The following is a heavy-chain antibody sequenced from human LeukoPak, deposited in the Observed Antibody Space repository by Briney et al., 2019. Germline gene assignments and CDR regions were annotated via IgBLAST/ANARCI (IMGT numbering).Heavy chain of an antibody. V-gene: IGHV4-34*01. CDR2: INHSGST. CDR1: GGSFSGYY. J-gene: IGHJ4*02. CDR3: ARSGGEQQLAFDY. Sequence: PSETLSLTCAVYGGSFSGYYWSWIRQPPGKGLEWIGEINHSGSTNYNPSLKSRVTISVDTSKNQFSLKLSSVTAADTAVYYCARSGGEQQLAFDYWGQGTLVTVSS. D-gene: IGHD6-13*01.